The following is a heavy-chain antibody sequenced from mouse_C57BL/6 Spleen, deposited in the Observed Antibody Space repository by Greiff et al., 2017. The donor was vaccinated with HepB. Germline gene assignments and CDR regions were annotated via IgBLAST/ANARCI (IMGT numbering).Heavy chain of an antibody. D-gene: IGHD1-1*02. CDR3: EIYGDWYFDV. Sequence: QVQLQQPGAELVKPGASVKVSCKASGYTFTSYCIHWVKQRPGQGLEWIGRIHPSDSDTNYNQKFKGKATLTVDKSSSTAYMQLSSLTSKASAVYYSEIYGDWYFDVWGTGTTVTVSS. CDR2: IHPSDSDT. V-gene: IGHV1-74*01. J-gene: IGHJ1*03. CDR1: GYTFTSYC.